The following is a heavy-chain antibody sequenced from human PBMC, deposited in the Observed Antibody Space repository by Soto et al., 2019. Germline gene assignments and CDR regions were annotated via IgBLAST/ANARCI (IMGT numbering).Heavy chain of an antibody. D-gene: IGHD6-19*01. J-gene: IGHJ4*02. CDR2: IKQDGSEK. Sequence: GGSLRLSCAASGFTFSSYWMSWVRQAPGKGLEWVANIKQDGSEKYYVDSVKGRFTISRDNAKNSLYLQMNSLRAEDTAVYYCARDPYRIAVAGTRDYWGQGTLVTVSS. CDR1: GFTFSSYW. CDR3: ARDPYRIAVAGTRDY. V-gene: IGHV3-7*01.